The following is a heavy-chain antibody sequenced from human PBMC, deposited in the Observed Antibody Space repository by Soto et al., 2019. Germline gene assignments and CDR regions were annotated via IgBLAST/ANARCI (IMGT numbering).Heavy chain of an antibody. CDR2: TPPGVGT. Sequence: QEQLQESGPGLVEPSGTLSLTCAVSGDSLRRTNCWSWVRLPPGEGLAWIGETPPGVGTKYSPSRKSRVTISVDKSTTQLTLKLTSVTAADTAVYYCVRHGGAAFHYWGQGIPVTVSS. V-gene: IGHV4-4*02. D-gene: IGHD2-21*01. J-gene: IGHJ4*02. CDR3: VRHGGAAFHY. CDR1: GDSLRRTNC.